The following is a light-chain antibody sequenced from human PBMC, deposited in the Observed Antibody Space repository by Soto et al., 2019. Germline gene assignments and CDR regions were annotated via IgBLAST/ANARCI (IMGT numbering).Light chain of an antibody. Sequence: EIVFTQSPGTLSVSPGERAPLSCRASQSVNSNLAWYQKKPGQDPRILIYGASSRATGIPDRFSGSGSGTDFNLTISRLETEDFAVYYCQQYGSSTLTFGGGTKVDIK. J-gene: IGKJ4*01. CDR3: QQYGSSTLT. V-gene: IGKV3-20*01. CDR1: QSVNSN. CDR2: GAS.